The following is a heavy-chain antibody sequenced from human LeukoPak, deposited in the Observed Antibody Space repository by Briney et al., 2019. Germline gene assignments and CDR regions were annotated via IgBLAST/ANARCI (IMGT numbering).Heavy chain of an antibody. V-gene: IGHV1-69*06. CDR3: AKSSRPVTAMALFDY. CDR2: IIPIFGTA. Sequence: SVKVSCKASGGTFSSYAISWVRQAPGQGLEWMGGIIPIFGTANYAQKFRGRVTITADKSTRTAYMELSSLRAEDTAVYYCAKSSRPVTAMALFDYWGQGTLVTVSS. J-gene: IGHJ4*02. D-gene: IGHD5-18*01. CDR1: GGTFSSYA.